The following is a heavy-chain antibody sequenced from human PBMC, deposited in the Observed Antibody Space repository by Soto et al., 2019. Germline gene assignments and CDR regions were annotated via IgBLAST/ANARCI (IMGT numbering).Heavy chain of an antibody. CDR1: GDSVSSASYY. CDR3: ARGRYSSGWFDL. CDR2: ISYSGST. J-gene: IGHJ5*02. Sequence: SETLCLTCTVSGDSVSSASYYWDWIRQPPGQGLEWIGYISYSGSTDYNPTLKSRGTISVHTSKNHFSLKLSSATAADTAVYYCARGRYSSGWFDLWGQGNRVT. D-gene: IGHD6-19*01. V-gene: IGHV4-61*03.